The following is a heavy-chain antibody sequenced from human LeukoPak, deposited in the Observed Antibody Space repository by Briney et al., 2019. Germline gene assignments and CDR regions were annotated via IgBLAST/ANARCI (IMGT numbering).Heavy chain of an antibody. J-gene: IGHJ4*02. D-gene: IGHD3-3*01. CDR2: ISGSGGTT. Sequence: GGSLRLSCAASGFSFSTYAMRWVRQAPGKGLEWVSSISGSGGTTFYADSVKGRFTISRDNSKNTLYLQMSTLRAEDTAVYYCAKSKSGYCDCWGQGTLVTVSS. CDR1: GFSFSTYA. V-gene: IGHV3-23*01. CDR3: AKSKSGYCDC.